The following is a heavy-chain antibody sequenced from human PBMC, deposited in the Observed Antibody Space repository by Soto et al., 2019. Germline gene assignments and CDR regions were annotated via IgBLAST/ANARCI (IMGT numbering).Heavy chain of an antibody. Sequence: QVQLVQSGAEVKKPGASVKVSCKASASTFTNYGINWVRQAPGQGLAWLGGISGYNGNTNFAQKLQGRVTMTTDTSTRAAHMEWRGLRSDGTAVYYCAKEIDPPLARIPFGPYYMAVWGKGSTVTVSS. V-gene: IGHV1-18*01. CDR3: AKEIDPPLARIPFGPYYMAV. D-gene: IGHD2-21*01. CDR2: ISGYNGNT. J-gene: IGHJ6*03. CDR1: ASTFTNYG.